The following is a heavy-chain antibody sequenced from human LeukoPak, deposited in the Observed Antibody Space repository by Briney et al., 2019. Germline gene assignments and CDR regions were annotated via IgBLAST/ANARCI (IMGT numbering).Heavy chain of an antibody. V-gene: IGHV4-59*08. CDR2: IYYSGST. CDR3: ARESVAATDY. D-gene: IGHD2-15*01. J-gene: IGHJ4*02. Sequence: SETLSLTCTVSGGSISSYYWSWIRQPPGKGLEWIAYIYYSGSTYYNPSLKSRVTISVDTSKNQFSLKLSSVTAADTAVYYCARESVAATDYWGQGTLVTVSS. CDR1: GGSISSYY.